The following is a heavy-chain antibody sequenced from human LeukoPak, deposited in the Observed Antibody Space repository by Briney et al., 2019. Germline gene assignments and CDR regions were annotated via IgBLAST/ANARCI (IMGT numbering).Heavy chain of an antibody. V-gene: IGHV4-4*02. D-gene: IGHD6-13*01. J-gene: IGHJ6*02. CDR2: IYHSGST. Sequence: PSETLSLTCAVSGGSISSSNWWSWVRQPPGKGLEWIGEIYHSGSTNYNPSLKSRVTISVDKSKNQFSLKLSSVTAADTAVYYCARTKSGTAAAGTYYYYYGMDVWGQGITVTVSS. CDR1: GGSISSSNW. CDR3: ARTKSGTAAAGTYYYYYGMDV.